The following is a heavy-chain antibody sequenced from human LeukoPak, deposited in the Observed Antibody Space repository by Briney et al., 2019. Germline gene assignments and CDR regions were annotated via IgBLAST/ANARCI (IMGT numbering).Heavy chain of an antibody. V-gene: IGHV4-39*01. CDR2: IYYSGST. Sequence: SETLSLTCTVSGDSISSSSYYWAWIRQPPGKGLAWIGSIYYSGSTSYNPSLKSRVTISVDTSKNQFSLKLSSVTAADTAVYYCARNYSGTYGCAFDIWGQGTMVTVSS. J-gene: IGHJ3*02. D-gene: IGHD1-26*01. CDR3: ARNYSGTYGCAFDI. CDR1: GDSISSSSYY.